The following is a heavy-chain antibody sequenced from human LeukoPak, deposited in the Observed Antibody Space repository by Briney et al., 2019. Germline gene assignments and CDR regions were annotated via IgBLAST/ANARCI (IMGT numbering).Heavy chain of an antibody. CDR2: IIPIFGTA. D-gene: IGHD4-23*01. Sequence: ASVKVSCKASGGTFSSYAISWVRQAPGQGLEWMGGIIPIFGTANYAQKFQGRVTITADESTSTAYMELSSLRSEDTAVYYCARDSSTNDYGGITNWFDPWGQGTLVTVSS. CDR1: GGTFSSYA. J-gene: IGHJ5*02. V-gene: IGHV1-69*13. CDR3: ARDSSTNDYGGITNWFDP.